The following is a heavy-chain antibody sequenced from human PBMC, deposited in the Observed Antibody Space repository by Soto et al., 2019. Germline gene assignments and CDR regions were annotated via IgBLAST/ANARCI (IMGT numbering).Heavy chain of an antibody. CDR1: GGSISSSSYY. CDR3: ASHEAPIGKMTNYYYYYMDV. Sequence: SETLSLTCTVSGGSISSSSYYWGWIRQPPAKGLEWIGSMYYSGSTYYNPSLKSRVTISVDTSKNQFSLKLSSVTAADTAVYYCASHEAPIGKMTNYYYYYMDVWGKGTTVTVSS. CDR2: MYYSGST. J-gene: IGHJ6*03. V-gene: IGHV4-39*01. D-gene: IGHD3-22*01.